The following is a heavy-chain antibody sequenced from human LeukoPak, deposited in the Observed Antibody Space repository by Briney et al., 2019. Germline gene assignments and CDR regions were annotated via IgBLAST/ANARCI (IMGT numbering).Heavy chain of an antibody. CDR1: GYTFSSYD. D-gene: IGHD2/OR15-2a*01. CDR3: ARVLSLWRPGGTTYSLGL. V-gene: IGHV1-8*01. CDR2: MNPNSGNT. Sequence: ASVKVSCKASGYTFSSYDINWVRQATGQGLEWMGWMNPNSGNTGYAQKFQGRVTMTRNTSISTAYMELSSLRSEDTAVYYCARVLSLWRPGGTTYSLGLWGQGTLVTVSS. J-gene: IGHJ4*02.